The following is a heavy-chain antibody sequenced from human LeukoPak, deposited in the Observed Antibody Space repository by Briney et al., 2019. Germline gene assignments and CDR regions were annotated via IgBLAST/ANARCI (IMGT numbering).Heavy chain of an antibody. CDR2: IWYDGSNK. CDR1: GFTFSSYG. D-gene: IGHD3-10*01. J-gene: IGHJ4*02. Sequence: PGGSLRLSCAASGFTFSSYGMHWVRQAPGKGLEWVAVIWYDGSNKYYADSVKGRFTISRDNSKNTLYLQMNSLRAEDTAVYYCAREILWFGESRGFDYWGQGTLVIVSP. V-gene: IGHV3-33*01. CDR3: AREILWFGESRGFDY.